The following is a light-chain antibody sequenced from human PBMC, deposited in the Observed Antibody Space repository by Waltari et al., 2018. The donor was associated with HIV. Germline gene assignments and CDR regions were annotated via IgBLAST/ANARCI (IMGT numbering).Light chain of an antibody. V-gene: IGLV1-40*01. CDR1: SSNIRAGYA. CDR2: DNN. J-gene: IGLJ3*02. CDR3: QSYDSNRRV. Sequence: QSLLTQPPSVSGAPGQRVTIYCTGSSSNIRAGYAVHWYQHLPGTAPKHRIYDNNSQPSGGPDRCVGSKSCTSAALAIIGLQAEDEAEYYCQSYDSNRRVFGGGTKLAVL.